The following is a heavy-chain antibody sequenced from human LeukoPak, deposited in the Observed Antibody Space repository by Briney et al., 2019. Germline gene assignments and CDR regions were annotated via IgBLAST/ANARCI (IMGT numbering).Heavy chain of an antibody. V-gene: IGHV4-34*01. J-gene: IGHJ4*02. CDR1: GGSFSGYY. Sequence: SETLSLTCAVYGGSFSGYYWSWIRQPPGKGLEWIGEINHSGSTNYNPSLKSRVTISVDTSKNQFSLKLSSVTAADTAVYYCARALYSSGWYGTRDVGMFDYWGQETLVTVSS. CDR3: ARALYSSGWYGTRDVGMFDY. D-gene: IGHD6-19*01. CDR2: INHSGST.